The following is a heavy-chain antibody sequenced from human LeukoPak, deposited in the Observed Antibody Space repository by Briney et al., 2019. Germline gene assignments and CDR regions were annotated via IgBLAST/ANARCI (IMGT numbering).Heavy chain of an antibody. CDR1: GFTFSSYS. Sequence: PGGSLRLSCASSGFTFSSYSVNWVRQAPGKGLEWVSSISSSSSYIYYADSVKGRFTISRDNAKNSLYLQMNSLRAEDTAVYYCARTIVGAEGHVFDIWGQGTMVTVSS. CDR2: ISSSSSYI. J-gene: IGHJ3*02. V-gene: IGHV3-21*01. CDR3: ARTIVGAEGHVFDI. D-gene: IGHD1-26*01.